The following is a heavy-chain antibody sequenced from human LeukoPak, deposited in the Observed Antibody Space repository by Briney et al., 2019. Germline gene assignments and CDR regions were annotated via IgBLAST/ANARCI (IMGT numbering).Heavy chain of an antibody. V-gene: IGHV3-23*01. CDR1: GFTFSSYA. CDR3: AKDQGALPAAIPYYYYYYGIDV. D-gene: IGHD2-2*02. CDR2: ISGSGGST. Sequence: PGGSLRLSCAASGFTFSSYAMSWVRKAPGKGLEWVSAISGSGGSTYYADSVKGRFTISRDNSKNTLYLQMNSLRAEDTAVYYCAKDQGALPAAIPYYYYYYGIDVWGQGTTVTVSS. J-gene: IGHJ6*02.